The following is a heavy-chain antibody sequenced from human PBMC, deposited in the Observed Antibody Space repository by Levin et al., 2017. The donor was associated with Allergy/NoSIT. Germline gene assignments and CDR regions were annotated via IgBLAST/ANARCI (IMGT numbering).Heavy chain of an antibody. V-gene: IGHV4-59*08. J-gene: IGHJ4*02. CDR3: ARHRGGTYHDY. CDR1: GGSITSYY. D-gene: IGHD1-26*01. CDR2: IYHSGST. Sequence: SQTLSLTCTVSGGSITSYYWSWVRQPPGKGLEWIGYIYHSGSTNYNPSLKSRVTISVDTSKNQFSLRLSSVTAADTAVYYCARHRGGTYHDYWGQGTLVTVSS.